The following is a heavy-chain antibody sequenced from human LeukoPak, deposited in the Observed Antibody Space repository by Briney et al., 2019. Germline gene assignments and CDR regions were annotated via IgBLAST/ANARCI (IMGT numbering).Heavy chain of an antibody. J-gene: IGHJ4*02. D-gene: IGHD4-17*01. Sequence: GGSLRLSCVVSGLNFYDAWVSWARQAPGKGLEWIGRIKSKINGGTVDYAAPVEGRFFISRDDSENTVYLQMDSLKTEDTAVYCGCHWKSYNGDYATRGQGTIVTVSS. CDR3: CHWKSYNGDYAT. V-gene: IGHV3-15*01. CDR2: IKSKINGGTV. CDR1: GLNFYDAW.